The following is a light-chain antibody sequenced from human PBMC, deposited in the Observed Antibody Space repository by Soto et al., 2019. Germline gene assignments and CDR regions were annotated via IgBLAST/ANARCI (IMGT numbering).Light chain of an antibody. Sequence: DIQMTQSPSSLSASVGDRVTITCRASQIISTYLNWYQQRAGLAPRLLIYAASSLHSGVPPRFSGSGSGTDFTLTISSLQPEDFATYYCQQSNNAPPTFGQGTKVDIK. CDR2: AAS. CDR3: QQSNNAPPT. J-gene: IGKJ1*01. V-gene: IGKV1-39*01. CDR1: QIISTY.